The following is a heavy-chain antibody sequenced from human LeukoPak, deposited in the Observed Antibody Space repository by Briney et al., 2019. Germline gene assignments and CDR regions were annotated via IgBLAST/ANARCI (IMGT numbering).Heavy chain of an antibody. CDR1: GFTFTSFA. J-gene: IGHJ3*02. V-gene: IGHV1-58*01. Sequence: ASVKVSCKASGFTFTSFAVQWVRQARGQRLEWVGWIVVGSGNTNYAQKFQERVTITRDMSTSTAYMELSSLRSEDTAVYYCAADLYYYDSSGYAPPDAFDIWGQGTMVTVSS. CDR2: IVVGSGNT. CDR3: AADLYYYDSSGYAPPDAFDI. D-gene: IGHD3-22*01.